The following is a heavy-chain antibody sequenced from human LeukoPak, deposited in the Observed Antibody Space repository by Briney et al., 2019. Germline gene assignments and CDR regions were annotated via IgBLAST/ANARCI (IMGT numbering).Heavy chain of an antibody. Sequence: GASVKVSCKVSGYTLTELSMHWVRQAPGKGLEWMGGFDPEDGETIYAQKFQGRVTMTEDTSTDTAYMELSSLRSEDTAVYYCVTDAPGMKDIVVVPAATPEFYYYYGMDVWGQGTTVTVSS. V-gene: IGHV1-24*01. CDR1: GYTLTELS. J-gene: IGHJ6*02. CDR3: VTDAPGMKDIVVVPAATPEFYYYYGMDV. D-gene: IGHD2-2*01. CDR2: FDPEDGET.